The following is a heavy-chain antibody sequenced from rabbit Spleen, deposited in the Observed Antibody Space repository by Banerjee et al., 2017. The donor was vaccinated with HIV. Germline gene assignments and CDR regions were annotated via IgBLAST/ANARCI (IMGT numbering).Heavy chain of an antibody. D-gene: IGHD1-1*01. J-gene: IGHJ4*01. CDR3: ARDLTGIIGWNFYL. Sequence: QSLDVFEGDLVKPVASLTLTCKAYGVSFRVSSYMCWVRQAPGKRLEWIACINTYTVKSVYASWATGRFTFSRTSSTTVPLQMTSLTAADTAEYFCARDLTGIIGWNFYLWGPGTLVTVS. CDR1: GVSFRVSSY. V-gene: IGHV1S40*01. CDR2: INTYTVKS.